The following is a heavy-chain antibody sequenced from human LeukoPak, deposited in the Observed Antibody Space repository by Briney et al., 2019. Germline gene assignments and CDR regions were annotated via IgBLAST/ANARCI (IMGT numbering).Heavy chain of an antibody. CDR2: IYTSGST. CDR3: AGDSSSTSYYMDV. CDR1: GGSISSYY. Sequence: PSENLSLTCTVSGGSISSYYWSWIRQPAGKGLEWIGRIYTSGSTNYNPSLKSRVTMSVDTSKNQFSLKLSSVTAADTAVYYCAGDSSSTSYYMDVWGKGTTVTVSS. V-gene: IGHV4-4*07. J-gene: IGHJ6*03. D-gene: IGHD2-2*01.